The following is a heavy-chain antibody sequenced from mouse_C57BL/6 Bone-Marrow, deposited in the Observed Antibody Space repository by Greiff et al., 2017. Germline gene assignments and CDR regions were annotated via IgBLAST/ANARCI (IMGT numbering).Heavy chain of an antibody. J-gene: IGHJ2*01. CDR1: GYAFTNYL. CDR2: INPGSGGT. V-gene: IGHV1-54*01. CDR3: ARIVLLPHFDD. D-gene: IGHD1-1*01. Sequence: VQLQQSGAELVRPGTSVKVSCKASGYAFTNYLIEWVKQRPGQGLEWIGVINPGSGGTNYNEKFKGKATLTADKSSSTAYMQLSSLTSEDSADYCCARIVLLPHFDDWGQGTTLTVSS.